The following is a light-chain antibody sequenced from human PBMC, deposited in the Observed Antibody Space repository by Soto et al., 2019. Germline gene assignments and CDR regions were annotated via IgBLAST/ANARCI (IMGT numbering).Light chain of an antibody. Sequence: DIQLTQSPSFLSASVGDRVTITCRASQGISSYLAWYQQKPGKAPKLLIYAASTLQSGVPSRFSGSGSGTEFTLTISSLQPEDFATYHCQHYGGVWTFGQGTRLEIK. CDR1: QGISSY. CDR2: AAS. CDR3: QHYGGVWT. V-gene: IGKV1-9*01. J-gene: IGKJ5*01.